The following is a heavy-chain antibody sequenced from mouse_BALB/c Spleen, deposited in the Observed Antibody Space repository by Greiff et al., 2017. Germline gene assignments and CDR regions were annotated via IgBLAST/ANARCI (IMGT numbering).Heavy chain of an antibody. CDR1: GFTFSSYA. V-gene: IGHV5-6-5*01. CDR2: ISSGGST. D-gene: IGHD1-1*01. Sequence: EVHLVESGGGLVKPGGSLKLSCAASGFTFSSYAMSWVRQTPEKRLEWVASISSGGSTYYPDSVKGRFTISRDNARNILYLQMSSLRSEDTAMYYCARDHYGSSYLRYFDVWGAGTTVTVSS. J-gene: IGHJ1*01. CDR3: ARDHYGSSYLRYFDV.